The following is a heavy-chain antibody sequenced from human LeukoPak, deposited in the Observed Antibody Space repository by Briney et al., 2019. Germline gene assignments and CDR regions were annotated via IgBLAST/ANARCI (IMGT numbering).Heavy chain of an antibody. Sequence: PSETLSLTCTVSGGSISSSSYYWGWIRQPPGKGLEWIGNIYYSGRTYYNPSLKSRVTISVDTPKNQFSLKLSSVTAADTAVYYCARGVTMIVVVIHDWYFDLWGRGTLVTVSS. J-gene: IGHJ2*01. D-gene: IGHD3-22*01. CDR2: IYYSGRT. CDR1: GGSISSSSYY. V-gene: IGHV4-39*01. CDR3: ARGVTMIVVVIHDWYFDL.